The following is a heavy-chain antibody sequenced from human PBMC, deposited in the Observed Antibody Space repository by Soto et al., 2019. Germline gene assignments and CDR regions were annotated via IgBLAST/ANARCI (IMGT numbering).Heavy chain of an antibody. CDR2: INSDETIT. V-gene: IGHV3-74*01. CDR3: VCFECGRTAVVTAMEANDY. J-gene: IGHJ4*02. D-gene: IGHD2-21*02. Sequence: PGGSLRLSCAASGFTFDDYAMHWVRQSPGKGLVWVSRINSDETITSYADSVKGRFTISRDNAKNTLYLQMSSLRVEDTALYYCVCFECGRTAVVTAMEANDYWGQGTLVTVSS. CDR1: GFTFDDYA.